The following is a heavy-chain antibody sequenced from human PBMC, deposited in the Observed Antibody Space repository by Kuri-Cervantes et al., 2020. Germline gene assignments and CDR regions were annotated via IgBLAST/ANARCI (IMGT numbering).Heavy chain of an antibody. CDR3: ARGGYSSGWYGY. CDR2: ISYDGSNK. V-gene: IGHV3-30-3*01. D-gene: IGHD6-19*01. CDR1: GGSISSVG. Sequence: LSLTCTVSGGSISSVGFYWGWIRQAPGKGLEWVAVISYDGSNKYYADSVKGRFTISRDNSKNTLYLQMSSLRAEDTAVHYCARGGYSSGWYGYWGQGTLVTVSS. J-gene: IGHJ4*02.